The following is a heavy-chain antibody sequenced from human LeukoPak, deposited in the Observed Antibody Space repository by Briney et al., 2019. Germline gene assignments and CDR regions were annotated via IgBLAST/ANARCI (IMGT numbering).Heavy chain of an antibody. Sequence: GRSLRLSCAASGFIFDDYAMHWVRQAPGKGLEWVSGVSWKSDTVGYADSVKGRFTISRDNAKNSLYLHMHGLRAEDTALYYCAKSGKDGLLWFGELVSNYYYMDVWGKGTAVSVSS. D-gene: IGHD3-10*01. CDR1: GFIFDDYA. J-gene: IGHJ6*03. CDR2: VSWKSDTV. CDR3: AKSGKDGLLWFGELVSNYYYMDV. V-gene: IGHV3-9*01.